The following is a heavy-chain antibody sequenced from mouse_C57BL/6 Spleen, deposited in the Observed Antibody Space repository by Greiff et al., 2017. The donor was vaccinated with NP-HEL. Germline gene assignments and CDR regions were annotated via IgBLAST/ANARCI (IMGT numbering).Heavy chain of an antibody. V-gene: IGHV1-61*01. CDR1: GYTFTSYW. CDR3: ARNELGRNPWFAY. CDR2: IYPSDSET. Sequence: VQLQQPGAELVRPGSSVKLSCKASGYTFTSYWMDWVKQRPGQGLEWIGNIYPSDSETHYNQKFKDKATLTVDKSSSTAYMQLSSLTSEDSAVYYCARNELGRNPWFAYWGQGTLVTVSA. D-gene: IGHD4-1*01. J-gene: IGHJ3*01.